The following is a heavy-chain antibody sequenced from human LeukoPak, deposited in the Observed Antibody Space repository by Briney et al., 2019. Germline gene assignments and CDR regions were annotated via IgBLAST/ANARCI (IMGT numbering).Heavy chain of an antibody. Sequence: APVKVSCKASGYTFTSYGISWVRQAPGQGLEWMGWISAYNGNTNYAQKLQGRVTMTTDTSTSTAYMELRSLRSDDTAVYYCAREALPSSGWTINYYYYYGMDVWGQGTTVTVSS. CDR3: AREALPSSGWTINYYYYYGMDV. CDR2: ISAYNGNT. CDR1: GYTFTSYG. J-gene: IGHJ6*02. V-gene: IGHV1-18*01. D-gene: IGHD6-19*01.